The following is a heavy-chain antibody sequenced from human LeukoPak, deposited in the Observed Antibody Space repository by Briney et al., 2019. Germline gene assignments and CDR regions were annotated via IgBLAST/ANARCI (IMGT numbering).Heavy chain of an antibody. D-gene: IGHD2-21*02. CDR1: GFTFSSYA. V-gene: IGHV3-64*01. Sequence: GGSLRLSCAASGFTFSSYAMHWVRQAPGKGLEYVSAISSNGGSTYYANSVKGRFTISRDNSKNTLYLQMGSLRAEDMAVYYCARSIVVVTAMALGYYFDYWGQGTLVTVSS. CDR2: ISSNGGST. CDR3: ARSIVVVTAMALGYYFDY. J-gene: IGHJ4*02.